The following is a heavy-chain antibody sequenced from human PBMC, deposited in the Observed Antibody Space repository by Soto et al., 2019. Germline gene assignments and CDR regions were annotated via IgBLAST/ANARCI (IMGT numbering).Heavy chain of an antibody. J-gene: IGHJ3*01. V-gene: IGHV4-59*01. CDR3: ARSRGGIEASIRVGAFDF. Sequence: PSETLSLTCTMSGDSITSSYWHWIRQTPGKGLEWIAYIYYTGSTNYNPSLKGRVTISVDTSKNQFSLKLTSVTTADTAVYFCARSRGGIEASIRVGAFDFWGQGTMVTVSS. CDR2: IYYTGST. CDR1: GDSITSSY. D-gene: IGHD3-16*01.